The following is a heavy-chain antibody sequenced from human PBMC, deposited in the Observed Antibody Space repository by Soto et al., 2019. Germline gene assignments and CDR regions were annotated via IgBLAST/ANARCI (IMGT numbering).Heavy chain of an antibody. D-gene: IGHD3-10*01. J-gene: IGHJ1*01. CDR1: GFSLTTSGVG. CDR2: IYWDDDK. CDR3: ALRPGGYFFQH. Sequence: QITLKESGPTLVKPTQTLTLTCTFSGFSLTTSGVGVGWIRQPPGKALEWLALIYWDDDKRYSPSLKSRHTITKDTSKNQVVLTMTNMDPVDTATYSRALRPGGYFFQHWGEGTLGTVST. V-gene: IGHV2-5*02.